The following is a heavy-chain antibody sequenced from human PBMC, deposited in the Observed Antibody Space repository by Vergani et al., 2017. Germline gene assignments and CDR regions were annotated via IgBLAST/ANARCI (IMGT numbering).Heavy chain of an antibody. D-gene: IGHD6-6*01. CDR3: ARGYSRSAHQPLDY. V-gene: IGHV3-21*01. CDR2: ISSSSSYI. Sequence: EVQLVESGGGLVKPGGSLRLSCAASGFIFSSYSMNWVRQAPGKGLEWVSSISSSSSYIYYADSVKGRFTISRDNAKNALYLQMNSLRAEDTAVYYCARGYSRSAHQPLDYWGQGTLVTVSA. CDR1: GFIFSSYS. J-gene: IGHJ4*02.